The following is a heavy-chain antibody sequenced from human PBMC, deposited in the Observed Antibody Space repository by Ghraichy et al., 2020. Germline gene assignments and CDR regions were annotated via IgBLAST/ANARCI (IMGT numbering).Heavy chain of an antibody. D-gene: IGHD4-17*01. Sequence: GESLNISCKGSGYSFTSYWIGWVRQMPGKGLEWMGIIYPGDSDTRYSPSFQGQVTISADKSISTAYLQWSSLKASDTAMYYCARSGPTVITPFDYWGQGTLVTVSS. J-gene: IGHJ4*02. V-gene: IGHV5-51*01. CDR3: ARSGPTVITPFDY. CDR1: GYSFTSYW. CDR2: IYPGDSDT.